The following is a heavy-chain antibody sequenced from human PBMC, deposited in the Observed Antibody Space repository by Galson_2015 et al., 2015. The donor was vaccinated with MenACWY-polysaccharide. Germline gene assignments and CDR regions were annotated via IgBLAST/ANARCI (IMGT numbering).Heavy chain of an antibody. CDR1: GFSFSSHE. J-gene: IGHJ4*02. D-gene: IGHD6-6*01. V-gene: IGHV3-48*03. CDR3: ARVRVIRGSSYFDY. CDR2: ISTSGSPI. Sequence: SLRLSCAASGFSFSSHEMNWVRQAPGKGLEWLAYISTSGSPIYYADSVKGRFTISRDNAKNSLYLQMNSLRAEDTAIYYCARVRVIRGSSYFDYWGQGTLVTVSS.